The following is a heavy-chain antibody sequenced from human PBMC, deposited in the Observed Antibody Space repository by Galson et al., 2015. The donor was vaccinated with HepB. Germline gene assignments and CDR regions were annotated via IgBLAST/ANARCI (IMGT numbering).Heavy chain of an antibody. D-gene: IGHD2-2*01. Sequence: SLRLSCAASGFTFSSYAMSWVRQAPGKGLEWVSGISDRDGTTYNADSVKGRFTISRDNSKSTLYLQMSSLRAEDTAVYYCAKGKSTSSYSSMDVWGHGTTVTVSS. J-gene: IGHJ6*02. CDR2: ISDRDGTT. CDR1: GFTFSSYA. CDR3: AKGKSTSSYSSMDV. V-gene: IGHV3-23*01.